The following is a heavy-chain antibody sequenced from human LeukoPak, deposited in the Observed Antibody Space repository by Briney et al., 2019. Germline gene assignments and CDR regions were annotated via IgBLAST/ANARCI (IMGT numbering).Heavy chain of an antibody. J-gene: IGHJ3*02. CDR3: AKDQYYYDSSGYYPDAFDI. CDR1: GFTFSSYA. V-gene: IGHV3-23*01. Sequence: GGSLRLSCAASGFTFSSYAMSWVRQAPGKGLEWVSAISGSGGSTYYADSVKGRFTIPRDNSKNTLYLQMNSLRAEDTAVYYCAKDQYYYDSSGYYPDAFDIWGQGTMVTVSS. D-gene: IGHD3-22*01. CDR2: ISGSGGST.